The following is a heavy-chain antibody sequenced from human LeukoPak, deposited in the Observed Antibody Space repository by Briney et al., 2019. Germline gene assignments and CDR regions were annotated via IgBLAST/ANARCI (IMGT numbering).Heavy chain of an antibody. CDR3: ARGGRYYDSSGYYPRGYFDY. Sequence: GASVKVSCKASGGTFSSYAISWVRQAPGQGLEWMGGIIPIFGTANYAQKFQGRVTITTDESTSTAYMELSSLRSEDTAVYYCARGGRYYDSSGYYPRGYFDYWGQGTLVTVSS. D-gene: IGHD3-22*01. CDR1: GGTFSSYA. V-gene: IGHV1-69*05. CDR2: IIPIFGTA. J-gene: IGHJ4*02.